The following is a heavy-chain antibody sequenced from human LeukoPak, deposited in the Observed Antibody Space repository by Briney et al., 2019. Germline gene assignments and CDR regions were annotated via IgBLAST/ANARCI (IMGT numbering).Heavy chain of an antibody. D-gene: IGHD6-13*01. CDR3: AKVPPSITAAGNWLDP. V-gene: IGHV1-2*06. J-gene: IGHJ5*02. CDR2: INPNTGGT. CDR1: GYTFTAYY. Sequence: ASVKVSCKASGYTFTAYYIHWVRQAPGQGLEWMGRINPNTGGTNYAQKFQGRVTMTRDTSITTAYMELSRLTSDDTATYYCAKVPPSITAAGNWLDPWGQGALVTVSS.